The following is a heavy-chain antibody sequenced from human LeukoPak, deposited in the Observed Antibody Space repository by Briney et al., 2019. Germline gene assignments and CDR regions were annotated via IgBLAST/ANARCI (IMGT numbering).Heavy chain of an antibody. J-gene: IGHJ4*02. Sequence: GGSLRLSCAASGFTFSSYATSWVRQAPGKGLEWVSCIFSRSESILYADSVKGRFSISRDNAKNLLYLQMDSLRVEDTAVYYCARDFFHSSESRPFDYWGQGTLVTVSS. CDR1: GFTFSSYA. CDR3: ARDFFHSSESRPFDY. V-gene: IGHV3-21*06. D-gene: IGHD3-22*01. CDR2: IFSRSESI.